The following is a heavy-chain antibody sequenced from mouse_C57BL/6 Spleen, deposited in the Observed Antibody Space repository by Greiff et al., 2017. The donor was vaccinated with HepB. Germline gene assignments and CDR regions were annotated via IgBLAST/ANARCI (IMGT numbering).Heavy chain of an antibody. Sequence: VQLQESGAELVKPGASVKISCKASGYAFSSYWMNWVKQRPGKGLEWIGQIYPGDGDTNYNGKFKGKATLTADKSSSTAYMQLSSLTSEDSAVYFGARGGSHGYFDVWGTGTTVTVSS. CDR2: IYPGDGDT. J-gene: IGHJ1*03. V-gene: IGHV1-80*01. CDR3: ARGGSHGYFDV. CDR1: GYAFSSYW. D-gene: IGHD6-2*01.